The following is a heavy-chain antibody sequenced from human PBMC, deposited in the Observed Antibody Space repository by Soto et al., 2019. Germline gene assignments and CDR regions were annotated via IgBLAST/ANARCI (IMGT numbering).Heavy chain of an antibody. CDR2: IWYDGSNK. CDR1: GFTFSSYG. V-gene: IGHV3-33*01. CDR3: ARYADYGPPYYYYGMDV. J-gene: IGHJ6*02. Sequence: HPGGSLRLSCAASGFTFSSYGMHWVRQAPGKGLEWVAVIWYDGSNKYYADSVKGRFTISRDNSKNTLYLQMNSLRAEDTAVYYCARYADYGPPYYYYGMDVWGQGTTVTVSS. D-gene: IGHD4-17*01.